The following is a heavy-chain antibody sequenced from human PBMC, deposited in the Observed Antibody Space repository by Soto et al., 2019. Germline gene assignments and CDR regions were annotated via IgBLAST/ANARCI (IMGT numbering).Heavy chain of an antibody. CDR2: IYNSGST. CDR1: GGSISSYY. V-gene: IGHV4-59*08. J-gene: IGHJ4*02. CDR3: ASMGYHYGSGSYPLDY. D-gene: IGHD3-10*01. Sequence: SETLSFTCTVSGGSISSYYWAWIRQPPGKGLEWIGFIYNSGSTHYNPSLRSRVTISVDTSKNQFSLKLRSVTAADTAVYYCASMGYHYGSGSYPLDYWGQGTLVTVSS.